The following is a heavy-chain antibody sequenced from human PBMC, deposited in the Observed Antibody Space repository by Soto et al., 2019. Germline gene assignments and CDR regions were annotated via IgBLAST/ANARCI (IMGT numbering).Heavy chain of an antibody. Sequence: PSETLSLTCTVSGGSISSGGYYWSWIRQHPGKGLEWIGYIYYSGSTYYNPSLKSRVTISVDTSKNQFSLKLSSVTAADTAVYYCARGARYYYYGMDVSGQGTTVTVS. V-gene: IGHV4-31*03. CDR1: GGSISSGGYY. CDR3: ARGARYYYYGMDV. J-gene: IGHJ6*02. CDR2: IYYSGST.